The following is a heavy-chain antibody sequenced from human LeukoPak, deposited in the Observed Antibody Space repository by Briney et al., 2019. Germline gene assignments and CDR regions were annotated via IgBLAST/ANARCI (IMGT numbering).Heavy chain of an antibody. CDR1: GGSISSGGYY. J-gene: IGHJ4*02. CDR3: ARRTWTRVPTGFDY. CDR2: IYYSGST. D-gene: IGHD2-2*01. Sequence: PSETLSLTCTVSGGSISSGGYYWSWIRQHPGKGLEWIGYIYYSGSTYYNPSLKSRVTISVDTSKNQFSLKLSSVTAADTAVYYCARRTWTRVPTGFDYWGQGTLVTVSS. V-gene: IGHV4-31*03.